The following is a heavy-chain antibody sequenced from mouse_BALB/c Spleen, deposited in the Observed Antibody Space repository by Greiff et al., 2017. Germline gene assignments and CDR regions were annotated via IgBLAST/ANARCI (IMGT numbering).Heavy chain of an antibody. V-gene: IGHV5-17*02. CDR1: GFTFSSFG. CDR3: ARFYDYDGFAY. D-gene: IGHD2-4*01. Sequence: EVMLVEPGGGLVQPGGSRKLSCAASGFTFSSFGMHWVRQDPETGLEWVAYISSGSSTIYYADTVKGRFTISRDNPKNTLFLQMTSLRSEDTAMYYCARFYDYDGFAYWGQGTLVTVSA. CDR2: ISSGSSTI. J-gene: IGHJ3*01.